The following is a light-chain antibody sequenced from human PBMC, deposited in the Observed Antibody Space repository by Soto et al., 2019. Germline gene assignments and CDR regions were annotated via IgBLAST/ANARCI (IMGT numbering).Light chain of an antibody. CDR2: ANN. V-gene: IGLV1-40*01. CDR1: SSNIGAGYD. J-gene: IGLJ2*01. Sequence: QSVLTQPPSVYGAPGQRVTISCTGSSSNIGAGYDVHWYQQLPGTAPKLLISANNNRPSGVPDRFSGFNSGTSASLAITGLQVEDEADYYCQSYDSSLSGSVVFGGGTKVTVL. CDR3: QSYDSSLSGSVV.